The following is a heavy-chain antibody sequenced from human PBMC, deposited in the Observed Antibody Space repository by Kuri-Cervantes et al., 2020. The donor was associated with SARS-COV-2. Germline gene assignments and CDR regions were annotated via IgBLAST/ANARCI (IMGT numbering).Heavy chain of an antibody. CDR2: ISGSGGST. V-gene: IGHV3-23*01. CDR3: ARGLLWFGELFQLYSYYGMFV. D-gene: IGHD3-10*01. Sequence: GESLKISCAASGFTFSSDGMHWVRQAPGKGLEWVSAISGSGGSTYCADSVKGRFTISRDNSKNTLYLQMNSLRAEDTAVYYCARGLLWFGELFQLYSYYGMFVWGQGTTVTVSS. CDR1: GFTFSSDG. J-gene: IGHJ6*02.